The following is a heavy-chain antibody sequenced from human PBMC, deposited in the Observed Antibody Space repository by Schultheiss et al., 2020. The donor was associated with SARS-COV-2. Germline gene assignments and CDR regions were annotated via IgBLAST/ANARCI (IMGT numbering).Heavy chain of an antibody. D-gene: IGHD1-26*01. V-gene: IGHV3-66*01. CDR3: TTGPLGGSYSG. J-gene: IGHJ4*02. Sequence: GGSLRLSCAASGFTVSSNYMSWVRQAPGKGLEWVSVIYSGGSTYYADSVKGRFTISRDNSKNTLYLQMNSLRAEDTAVYYCTTGPLGGSYSGWGQGTLVTVSS. CDR2: IYSGGST. CDR1: GFTVSSNY.